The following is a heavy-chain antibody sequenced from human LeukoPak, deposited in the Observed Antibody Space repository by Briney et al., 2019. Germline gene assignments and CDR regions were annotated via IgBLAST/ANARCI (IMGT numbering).Heavy chain of an antibody. CDR1: GGSISSYY. CDR2: IYYSGST. D-gene: IGHD2-21*02. Sequence: PSETLSLTCIVSGGSISSYYWSWIRQPPGKGLEWIGYIYYSGSTDYNPTFKSRVTMSIDTSKIQFSQELTSVTAADTAIYYCARQIYCGGDCYSNAFDIWGQGTMVTVSS. V-gene: IGHV4-59*08. J-gene: IGHJ3*02. CDR3: ARQIYCGGDCYSNAFDI.